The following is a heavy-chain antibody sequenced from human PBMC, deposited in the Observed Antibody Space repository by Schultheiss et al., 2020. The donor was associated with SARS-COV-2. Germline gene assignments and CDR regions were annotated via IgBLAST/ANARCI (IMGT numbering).Heavy chain of an antibody. D-gene: IGHD1-26*01. Sequence: GGSLRLSCAASGFTFDDYAMHWVRQAPGKGLEWVSGISGSGGTTHYADSVKGRFTISRDNSKNTLYLQMNSLRAEDTAVYYCAKDRSYSGSYCDPWGQGTLVTVSS. J-gene: IGHJ5*02. V-gene: IGHV3-23*01. CDR2: ISGSGGTT. CDR3: AKDRSYSGSYCDP. CDR1: GFTFDDYA.